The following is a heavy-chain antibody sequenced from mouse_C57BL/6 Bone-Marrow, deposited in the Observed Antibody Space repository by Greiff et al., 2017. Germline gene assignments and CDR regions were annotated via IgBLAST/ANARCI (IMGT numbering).Heavy chain of an antibody. V-gene: IGHV1-15*01. Sequence: QVQLQQSGAELVRPGASVTLSCKASGYSFTDYEMHWVKQTPVHGLEWIGAIDPETGGTAYNQKFKGKAILTADKSSSTAYMELRSLTSEDSAVYYCTRRDSDYWGQGTTLTVSS. CDR2: IDPETGGT. CDR3: TRRDSDY. J-gene: IGHJ2*01. CDR1: GYSFTDYE.